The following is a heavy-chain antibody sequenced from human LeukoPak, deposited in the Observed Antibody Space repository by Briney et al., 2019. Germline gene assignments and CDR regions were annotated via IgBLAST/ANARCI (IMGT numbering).Heavy chain of an antibody. CDR1: GFTFSSYA. J-gene: IGHJ5*02. CDR2: ISGSGGST. Sequence: GGSLRLSCAASGFTFSSYALSWVRQAPGKGLEWVSAISGSGGSTYYADSVKGRFTISRDNSKNTLYLQMNSLRAEDTAVYYCAKDAGYSSGWYLNWFDPWGQGTLVTVSS. V-gene: IGHV3-23*01. CDR3: AKDAGYSSGWYLNWFDP. D-gene: IGHD6-19*01.